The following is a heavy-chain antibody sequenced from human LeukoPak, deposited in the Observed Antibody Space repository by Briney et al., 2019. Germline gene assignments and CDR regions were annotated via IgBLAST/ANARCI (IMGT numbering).Heavy chain of an antibody. Sequence: ASVTVSCKASGYILTAYYMHWVRQAPGQGLEWVGWINPNSGGTNYAQNFQGRVTLTRDTSISTAYMELSRLRSDDTAVYYCARNGDYGAGYYGMDVWGQGTTVTVSS. D-gene: IGHD4-17*01. J-gene: IGHJ6*02. CDR2: INPNSGGT. CDR3: ARNGDYGAGYYGMDV. CDR1: GYILTAYY. V-gene: IGHV1-2*02.